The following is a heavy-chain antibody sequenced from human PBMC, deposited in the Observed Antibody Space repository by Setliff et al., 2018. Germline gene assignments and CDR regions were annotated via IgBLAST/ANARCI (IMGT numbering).Heavy chain of an antibody. CDR3: AREQWLDPPGYYYMDV. D-gene: IGHD6-19*01. V-gene: IGHV4-4*07. CDR1: GGSISSYY. Sequence: SETLSLTCTVSGGSISSYYWSWIRQPAGKGLEWIGHIYIGGSANYNPSLKSRVTTSIDTSKNQFSLKLNAVTAADMAVYYCAREQWLDPPGYYYMDVWAKGTTVTVSS. CDR2: IYIGGSA. J-gene: IGHJ6*03.